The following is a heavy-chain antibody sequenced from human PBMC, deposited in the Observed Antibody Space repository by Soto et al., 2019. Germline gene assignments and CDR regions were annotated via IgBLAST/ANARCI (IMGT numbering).Heavy chain of an antibody. CDR3: ARSPHNYMDV. CDR2: IIPILGIA. J-gene: IGHJ6*03. Sequence: SVKVSCKASGGTFSSYTVSLVRQAPGQGLEWMGRIIPILGIANYAQKFQGRVTITADKSTSTAYMELSSLRSEDTAVYYCARSPHNYMDVWGKGTTVTVSS. CDR1: GGTFSSYT. V-gene: IGHV1-69*02.